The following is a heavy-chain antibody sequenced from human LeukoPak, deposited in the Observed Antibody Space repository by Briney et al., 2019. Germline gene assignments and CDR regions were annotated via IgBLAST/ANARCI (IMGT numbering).Heavy chain of an antibody. D-gene: IGHD3-3*01. Sequence: GGSLRLSCEASGFPFGNYVMHWVRQPPGKGLLWVSRVNRDGVTRTYAGSVQGRFTISRDNVKNTLYLQMNRLRVEDTAVYYCARAHHDLWSGYFYIDVWGKGTSVTVSS. CDR2: VNRDGVTR. CDR3: ARAHHDLWSGYFYIDV. J-gene: IGHJ6*03. CDR1: GFPFGNYV. V-gene: IGHV3-74*01.